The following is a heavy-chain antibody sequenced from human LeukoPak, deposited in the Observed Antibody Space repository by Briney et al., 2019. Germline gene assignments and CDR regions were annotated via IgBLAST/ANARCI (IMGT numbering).Heavy chain of an antibody. Sequence: SETLSLTCSVSGGSISGYYWSWIRQPPGKGLEWFGEINHSGSTNYNPSLKSRVTISVDTSKNQFSLKLSSVTAADTAVYYCARSPHYYYYYMDVWGKGTTVTVSS. V-gene: IGHV4-34*01. CDR2: INHSGST. J-gene: IGHJ6*03. CDR1: GGSISGYY. CDR3: ARSPHYYYYYMDV.